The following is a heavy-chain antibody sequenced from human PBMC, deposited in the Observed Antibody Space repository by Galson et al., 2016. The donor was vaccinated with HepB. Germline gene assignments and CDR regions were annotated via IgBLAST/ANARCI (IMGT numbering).Heavy chain of an antibody. J-gene: IGHJ4*02. D-gene: IGHD7-27*01. CDR3: ARGDGTNWDFDY. Sequence: SLRLSCAASGFAFSSHGMNWVRQAPGKGLEWLAYISGSSDKIYYGDSVQGRFTISRDNARNLLFLQMDGLRAEDTAVYFCARGDGTNWDFDYWGQGTLVTVSS. CDR2: ISGSSDKI. CDR1: GFAFSSHG. V-gene: IGHV3-48*04.